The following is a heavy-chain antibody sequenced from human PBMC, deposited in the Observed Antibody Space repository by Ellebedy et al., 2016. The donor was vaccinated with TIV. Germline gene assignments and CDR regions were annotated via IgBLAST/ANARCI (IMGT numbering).Heavy chain of an antibody. CDR3: ATDIVVVPATTSTGPTEDY. D-gene: IGHD2-2*01. CDR1: GFTFSSYA. J-gene: IGHJ4*02. Sequence: GESLKISXAASGFTFSSYAMSWVRQAPGKGLEWVSAISGSGGSTYYADSVKGRFTISRDNSKNTLYLQMNSLRAEDTAVYYCATDIVVVPATTSTGPTEDYWGQGTLVTVSS. V-gene: IGHV3-23*01. CDR2: ISGSGGST.